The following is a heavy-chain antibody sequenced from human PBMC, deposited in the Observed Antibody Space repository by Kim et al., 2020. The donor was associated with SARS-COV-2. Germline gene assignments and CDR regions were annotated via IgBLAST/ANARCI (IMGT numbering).Heavy chain of an antibody. Sequence: GGSLRLSCAASGFTFSSYSMNWVRQAPGKGLEWVSYISSSSSTIYYADSVKGRFTISRDNAKNSLYLQMNSLRDEDTAVYYCARDFGSRPPSGSYLEGWGQGTLVTVSS. J-gene: IGHJ4*02. D-gene: IGHD1-26*01. V-gene: IGHV3-48*02. CDR1: GFTFSSYS. CDR2: ISSSSSTI. CDR3: ARDFGSRPPSGSYLEG.